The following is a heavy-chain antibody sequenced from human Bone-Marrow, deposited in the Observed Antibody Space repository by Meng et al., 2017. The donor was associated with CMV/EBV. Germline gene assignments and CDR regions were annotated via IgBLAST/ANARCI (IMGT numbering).Heavy chain of an antibody. V-gene: IGHV3-7*01. J-gene: IGHJ4*02. CDR3: ARFRVFTRYYLDF. D-gene: IGHD3-3*01. CDR2: IKQDGSEK. CDR1: GFTFSSYW. Sequence: GGSLRLSCAASGFTFSSYWMSWVRQAPGKGREWVANIKQDGSEKYYVDSVKGRFTISRDNAKNPLYRQINSLRAEDTGVYYCARFRVFTRYYLDFWGQGTRVTGSS.